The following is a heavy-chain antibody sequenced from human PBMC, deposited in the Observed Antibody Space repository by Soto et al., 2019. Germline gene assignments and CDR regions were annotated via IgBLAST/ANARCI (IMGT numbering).Heavy chain of an antibody. J-gene: IGHJ6*02. V-gene: IGHV3-33*01. D-gene: IGHD4-17*01. CDR1: GFTFSSYG. CDR3: ARGPGRVTTFDGLDV. CDR2: IWYDGSNK. Sequence: ESGGGVVQPGRSLRLSCAASGFTFSSYGMHWVRQAPGKGLEWVAVIWYDGSNKYYADSVKGRFTISRDNSKNTLYLQMNSLRAEDTAMYYCARGPGRVTTFDGLDVWGQGTTVTVSS.